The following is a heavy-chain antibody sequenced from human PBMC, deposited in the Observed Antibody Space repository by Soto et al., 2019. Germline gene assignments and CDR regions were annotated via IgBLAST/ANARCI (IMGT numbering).Heavy chain of an antibody. J-gene: IGHJ4*02. CDR1: GFTFSSYA. V-gene: IGHV3-23*01. D-gene: IGHD6-6*01. CDR2: ISGSGGST. CDR3: AKRPLPNYSSSSIPTFYYFDY. Sequence: GSLRLSCAASGFTFSSYAMSWVRQAPGKGLEWVSAISGSGGSTYYADSVKGRFTISRDNSKNTLYLQMNSLRAEDTAVYYCAKRPLPNYSSSSIPTFYYFDYWGQGTLVTVSS.